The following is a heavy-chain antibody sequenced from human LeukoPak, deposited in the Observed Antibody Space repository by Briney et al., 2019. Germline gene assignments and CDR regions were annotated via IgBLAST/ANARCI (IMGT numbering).Heavy chain of an antibody. Sequence: GGSLRLSCAASGFTFSSYSMNWVRQAPGKGLEWVSSISSSSSYIYYADSVKGRFTISRDNAKNSLYLQMNSLRAEDTAVYYCARDSFVVVPAAIRHYYYYYMDVWGKGTTVTVSS. CDR1: GFTFSSYS. J-gene: IGHJ6*03. D-gene: IGHD2-2*02. V-gene: IGHV3-21*01. CDR2: ISSSSSYI. CDR3: ARDSFVVVPAAIRHYYYYYMDV.